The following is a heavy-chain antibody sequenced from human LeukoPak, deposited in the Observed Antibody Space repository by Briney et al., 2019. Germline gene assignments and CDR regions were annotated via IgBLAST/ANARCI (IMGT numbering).Heavy chain of an antibody. CDR1: GFTFSTHA. CDR2: LSGNGGST. CDR3: VRAVSVSSYYFDC. V-gene: IGHV3-64*04. D-gene: IGHD5/OR15-5a*01. Sequence: GGSLRLSCSASGFTFSTHAMHWVRQAPGKGLEYVSSLSGNGGSTYYADSVKGRFTISRDNSKNTLYLQMNSLRAEDTAVYYCVRAVSVSSYYFDCWGQGTLVTVSS. J-gene: IGHJ4*02.